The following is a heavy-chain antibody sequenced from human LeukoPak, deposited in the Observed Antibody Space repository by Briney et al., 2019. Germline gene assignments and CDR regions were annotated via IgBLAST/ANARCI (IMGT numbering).Heavy chain of an antibody. V-gene: IGHV3-74*01. D-gene: IGHD1-14*01. Sequence: GESLRLSCAASGFTFSRYWIHWVRQAPGKGLEWVSRINPDGSSTSYADSVKGRFTISRDNAKNTLYLQMNSLRAEDTAVYYCASNPLILNGRAFDIWGQGTMVTVSS. CDR1: GFTFSRYW. CDR3: ASNPLILNGRAFDI. J-gene: IGHJ3*02. CDR2: INPDGSST.